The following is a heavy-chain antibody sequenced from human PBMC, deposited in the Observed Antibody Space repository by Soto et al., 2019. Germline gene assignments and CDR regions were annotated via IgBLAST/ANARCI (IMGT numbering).Heavy chain of an antibody. CDR1: GFTFSSYA. V-gene: IGHV3-30-3*01. CDR2: MSYDGSNK. J-gene: IGHJ4*02. CDR3: ARDKSPYSSGWHNRHFDY. D-gene: IGHD6-19*01. Sequence: QVQLVESGGGVVQPGRSLRLSCAASGFTFSSYAMHWVRQAPGKGLEGVAVMSYDGSNKYYADSVKCRFTISRDNSKNTLYLQMNSLRAEDTSVYYCARDKSPYSSGWHNRHFDYWGQGTLVTVSS.